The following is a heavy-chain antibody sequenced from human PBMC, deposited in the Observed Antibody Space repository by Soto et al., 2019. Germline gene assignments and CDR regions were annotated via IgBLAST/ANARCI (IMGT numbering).Heavy chain of an antibody. Sequence: EVQLLESGGGFVQPGGSLRLSCAASGFEFAAYAMGWVRQAPGKGLEWVSGVTGRGDTSDYADSVRGRFTISRDNSRRTLYLQMNSLRADDTAIYYCAKDKGAAGVYDSWGQGILVTVSS. J-gene: IGHJ4*02. V-gene: IGHV3-23*01. CDR2: VTGRGDTS. CDR3: AKDKGAAGVYDS. CDR1: GFEFAAYA. D-gene: IGHD6-13*01.